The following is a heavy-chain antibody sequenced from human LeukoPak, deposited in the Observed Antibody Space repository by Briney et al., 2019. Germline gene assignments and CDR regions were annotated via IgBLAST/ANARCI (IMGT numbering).Heavy chain of an antibody. CDR2: IYHSGST. V-gene: IGHV4-4*02. CDR3: ARLGPRYSNYDY. Sequence: SETLSLTCAVSGGSISSSYWWTWVRQPPGEGLEWIGEIYHSGSTNYNPSLESRVSISVDKSKNQFSLKLSSVTAADTAVYYCARLGPRYSNYDYWGQGTLVTVSS. D-gene: IGHD2-15*01. J-gene: IGHJ4*02. CDR1: GGSISSSYW.